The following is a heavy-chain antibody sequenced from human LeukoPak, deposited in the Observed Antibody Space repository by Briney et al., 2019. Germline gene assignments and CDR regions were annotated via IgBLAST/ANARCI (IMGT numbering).Heavy chain of an antibody. CDR2: INAGNGNT. V-gene: IGHV1-3*03. D-gene: IGHD2-2*01. Sequence: GASVKVSCKASGYTFTSYAMHWVRQAPGQRLEWMGWINAGNGNTKYSQEFQGRVTITRDTSTSTAYMELSSLRSEDTAVYYCASGTTDIVVVPATLRNYYFDYWGQGTLVTVSS. J-gene: IGHJ4*02. CDR1: GYTFTSYA. CDR3: ASGTTDIVVVPATLRNYYFDY.